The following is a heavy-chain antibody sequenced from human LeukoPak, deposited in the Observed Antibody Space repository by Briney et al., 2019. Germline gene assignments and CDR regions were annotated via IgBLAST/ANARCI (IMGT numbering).Heavy chain of an antibody. CDR1: GGSFSGYY. CDR3: ARQLWRTYYFDY. J-gene: IGHJ4*02. D-gene: IGHD5-18*01. CDR2: INHSGST. V-gene: IGHV4-34*01. Sequence: SETLSLTCAVYGGSFSGYYWSWIRQPPGKGLEWIGEINHSGSTNYNPSLKSRVTISVDTSKNQFSLKLSSVTAADTAVYYCARQLWRTYYFDYWGQGTLVTVSS.